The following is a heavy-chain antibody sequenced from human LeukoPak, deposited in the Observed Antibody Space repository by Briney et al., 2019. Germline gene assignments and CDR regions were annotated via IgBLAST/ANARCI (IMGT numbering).Heavy chain of an antibody. CDR3: AKASGYCSSARCLVWGVDY. CDR1: GFTFSSYA. V-gene: IGHV3-23*01. Sequence: GASLRLSCAASGFTFSSYAMSWVRPAPGKGLEWVSGINDRGGNTYSADSVKGRFTISKDNSKNVLYMQMNSRRADGTAVYYCAKASGYCSSARCLVWGVDYWGQGTLVTVSS. J-gene: IGHJ4*02. D-gene: IGHD2-2*01. CDR2: INDRGGNT.